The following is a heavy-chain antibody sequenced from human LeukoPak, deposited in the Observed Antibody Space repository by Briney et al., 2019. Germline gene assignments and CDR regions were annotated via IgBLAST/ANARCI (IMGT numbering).Heavy chain of an antibody. D-gene: IGHD6-13*01. Sequence: SQTLSLTCAISGDSVSSNSVAWNWIRQSPSRGLEWLGRTYYRSKWYNEYAESVKSRINTKPDTSRNQFSLQLNSVTPEDTAAYYCARDKAGLDYWGQGTLVTASS. CDR2: TYYRSKWYN. J-gene: IGHJ4*02. CDR1: GDSVSSNSVA. V-gene: IGHV6-1*01. CDR3: ARDKAGLDY.